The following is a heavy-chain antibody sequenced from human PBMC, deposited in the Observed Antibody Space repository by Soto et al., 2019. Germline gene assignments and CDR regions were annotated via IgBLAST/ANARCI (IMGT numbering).Heavy chain of an antibody. CDR1: GGPVINGDSY. CDR2: INYRGTT. D-gene: IGHD6-13*01. V-gene: IGHV4-31*03. J-gene: IGHJ4*02. Sequence: QVQLQESGPGLVKPSQTLSLICTVSGGPVINGDSYLNWIRQHPEKGLEWMGYINYRGTTNYNAALKSRILISVDTSKNEFSLRLTSVTAADTAVYFWARDSPGAAPYWGQGILVTVSS. CDR3: ARDSPGAAPY.